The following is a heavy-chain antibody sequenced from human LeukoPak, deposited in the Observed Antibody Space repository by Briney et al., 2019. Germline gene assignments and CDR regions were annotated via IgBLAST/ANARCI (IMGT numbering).Heavy chain of an antibody. CDR2: INHSGST. CDR1: GGPFSGYY. CDR3: ARVRFYYGSGSNLDY. V-gene: IGHV4-34*01. Sequence: KPSETLSLTFAVYGGPFSGYYWSWIPQPPGKGLEWIGEINHSGSTNYNRSRKDRVTISVDTSKNQFSLKLSSVTAADTAVYYCARVRFYYGSGSNLDYWGQGTLVTVSS. D-gene: IGHD3-10*01. J-gene: IGHJ4*02.